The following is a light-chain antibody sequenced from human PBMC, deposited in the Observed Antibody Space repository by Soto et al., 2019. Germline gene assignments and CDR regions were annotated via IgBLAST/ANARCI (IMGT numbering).Light chain of an antibody. V-gene: IGKV1-39*01. CDR1: QSIRSY. J-gene: IGKJ1*01. CDR3: QQSYSTPWT. Sequence: DIQMTHSPSSLSASVGDRVTITCRASQSIRSYLNWYQQKPGKAPKLLIYAASSLQSGVPSRFSGSGSGTDFTLTISSLQPEDFATYYCQQSYSTPWTFGQGTKVEIK. CDR2: AAS.